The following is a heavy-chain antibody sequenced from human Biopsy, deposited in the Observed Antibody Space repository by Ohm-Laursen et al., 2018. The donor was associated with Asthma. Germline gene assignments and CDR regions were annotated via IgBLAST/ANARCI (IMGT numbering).Heavy chain of an antibody. CDR2: VSHTGST. V-gene: IGHV4-59*01. CDR1: GVSIRSYY. Sequence: SETLSLTCTVFGVSIRSYYWTWIRLPPGKGLEYIGDVSHTGSTNYNPSLKSRVTMSLDTSKNQFSLRLTSVTPADTAVYYCARLADCSGGACYSYGWFDPWGHGTRVTVSS. CDR3: ARLADCSGGACYSYGWFDP. J-gene: IGHJ5*02. D-gene: IGHD2-15*01.